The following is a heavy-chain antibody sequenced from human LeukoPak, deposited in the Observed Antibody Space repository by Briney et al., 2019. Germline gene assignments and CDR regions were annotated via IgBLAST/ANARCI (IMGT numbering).Heavy chain of an antibody. CDR1: GFTFSSYG. CDR3: AKDEQQLPQAYYYYYYMDV. Sequence: PGGSLRLSCAASGFTFSSYGMHWVRQAPGKGLEWVAFIRYDGSNKYYADSVKGRFTISRDNSKNTLYLQMNSLRAEDTAVYYCAKDEQQLPQAYYYYYYMDVWGKGTTVTVSS. CDR2: IRYDGSNK. V-gene: IGHV3-30*02. D-gene: IGHD6-13*01. J-gene: IGHJ6*03.